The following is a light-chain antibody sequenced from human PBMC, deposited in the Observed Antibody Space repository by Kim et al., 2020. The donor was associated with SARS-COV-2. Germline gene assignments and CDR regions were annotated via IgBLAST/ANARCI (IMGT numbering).Light chain of an antibody. CDR1: QSISSY. J-gene: IGKJ4*01. CDR2: KAS. V-gene: IGKV1-5*03. Sequence: DIQMTQSPSSLSASVGDRVTITCRASQSISSYLNWYQHKPGKVPKLLIYKASSLESGVPSRFSGSGSGTEFTLTISSLQPDDFATYYCQQYKSVSLHTFGGGTKLEI. CDR3: QQYKSVSLHT.